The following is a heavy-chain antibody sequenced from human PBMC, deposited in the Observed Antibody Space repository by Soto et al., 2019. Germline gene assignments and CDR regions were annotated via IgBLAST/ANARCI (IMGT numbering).Heavy chain of an antibody. D-gene: IGHD3-22*01. CDR3: ARLGLKSYDSSGYHNWFDP. CDR1: GGSISSSSYY. V-gene: IGHV4-39*01. CDR2: IYYSGST. J-gene: IGHJ5*02. Sequence: PSETLSLTCTVSGGSISSSSYYWGWIRQPPGKGLEWIGSIYYSGSTYYNPSLKSRVTISVDTSKNQFSLKLSSVTAADTAVYYCARLGLKSYDSSGYHNWFDPWGQGTLVTVSS.